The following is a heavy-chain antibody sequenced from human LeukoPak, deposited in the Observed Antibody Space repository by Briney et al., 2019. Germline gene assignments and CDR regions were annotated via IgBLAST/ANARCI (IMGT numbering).Heavy chain of an antibody. D-gene: IGHD4-17*01. CDR1: GGTISSYY. V-gene: IGHV4-59*01. Sequence: SETLSLTCTASGGTISSYYWSWIRQPPGKGLEWIGYIYYSGSTNYNPSLKSRVTISVDTSKNQFSLKLSSVTAADTAEYYCARGYYGDCVLLFDYWGQGTLVTVSS. CDR3: ARGYYGDCVLLFDY. CDR2: IYYSGST. J-gene: IGHJ4*02.